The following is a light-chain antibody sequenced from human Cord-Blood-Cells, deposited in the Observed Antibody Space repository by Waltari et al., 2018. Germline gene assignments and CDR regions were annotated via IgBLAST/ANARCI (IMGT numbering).Light chain of an antibody. CDR1: QSVSSN. J-gene: IGKJ3*01. Sequence: EIVVTQSPATLSVSPGERATLSCRASQSVSSNLAWYQQKPGQAPRLLIYGASTRATGIPARFSGSGSGTEFTLTISSLQSEDFAVYYCQQYNNWPFFTFGPGTKVDIK. V-gene: IGKV3-15*01. CDR3: QQYNNWPFFT. CDR2: GAS.